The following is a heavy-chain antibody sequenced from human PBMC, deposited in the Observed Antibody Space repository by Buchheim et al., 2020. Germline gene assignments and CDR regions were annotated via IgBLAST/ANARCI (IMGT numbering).Heavy chain of an antibody. CDR3: AISQWTWEGQFEY. V-gene: IGHV3-23*01. Sequence: EVKILESGGGLVQPGGSLRLSCVVSGFTFSNSGVSWVRQAPGKGLEWVSGIYGTAGRADYADSVKGRFTISRDNSKNTLYLQMNSLRADDSAMYHCAISQWTWEGQFEYWGHGTL. D-gene: IGHD1-26*01. J-gene: IGHJ4*01. CDR2: IYGTAGRA. CDR1: GFTFSNSG.